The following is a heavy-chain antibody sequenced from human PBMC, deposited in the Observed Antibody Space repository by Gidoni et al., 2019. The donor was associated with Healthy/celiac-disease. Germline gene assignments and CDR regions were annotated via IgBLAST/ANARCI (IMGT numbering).Heavy chain of an antibody. J-gene: IGHJ4*02. V-gene: IGHV3-30*18. Sequence: QVQLVESGGGVVQPGRSLRLSCAASGFPFSSYGMHWVRQAPGKGLEWVAVRSYDGSNKDYADSVKGRFTISRDNSKNTLYLQMTSLRAEDTAVYYCAKGPAVGATAIPIDYWGQGTLVTVSS. D-gene: IGHD1-26*01. CDR1: GFPFSSYG. CDR3: AKGPAVGATAIPIDY. CDR2: RSYDGSNK.